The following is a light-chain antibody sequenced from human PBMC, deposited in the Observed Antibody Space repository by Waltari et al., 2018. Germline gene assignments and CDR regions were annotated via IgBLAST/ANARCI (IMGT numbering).Light chain of an antibody. CDR3: QTWVSAKQVV. V-gene: IGLV4-69*01. CDR2: IHSDGSH. Sequence: QPVLTQSPSASAYVGASVKLTCTLSRGHSNYAIAWHQQQPRKGPRYLMKIHSDGSHGKGDGIPDSFSGSSSGPGRHLTISSIQPEDEADYYCQTWVSAKQVVFGGGTKLTV. CDR1: RGHSNYA. J-gene: IGLJ2*01.